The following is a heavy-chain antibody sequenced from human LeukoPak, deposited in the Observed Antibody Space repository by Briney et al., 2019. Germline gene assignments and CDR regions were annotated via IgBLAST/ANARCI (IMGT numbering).Heavy chain of an antibody. CDR1: GFTFSSYA. D-gene: IGHD5-24*01. CDR3: ARVEMATISVGYFDY. J-gene: IGHJ4*02. V-gene: IGHV3-30-3*01. Sequence: PGRSLRLSCAASGFTFSSYAMHWVRQAPGEGLEWVAVISYDGSNKYYADSVKGRFTISRDNSKNTLYLQMNSLRAEDTAVYYCARVEMATISVGYFDYWGQGTLVTVSS. CDR2: ISYDGSNK.